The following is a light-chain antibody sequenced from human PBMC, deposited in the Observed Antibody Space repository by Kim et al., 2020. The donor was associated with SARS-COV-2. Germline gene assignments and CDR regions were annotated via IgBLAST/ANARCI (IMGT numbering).Light chain of an antibody. CDR2: GNN. V-gene: IGLV1-40*01. Sequence: GSGAPGPRVTIACIGAGYDVHWFQQLPGTAPKLLIFGNNNRPSRVPDRFSGSKSGTSASLAITGLQAEDEADYYCQSFDSSLRVVFGGGTQLTVL. CDR1: GAGYD. J-gene: IGLJ2*01. CDR3: QSFDSSLRVV.